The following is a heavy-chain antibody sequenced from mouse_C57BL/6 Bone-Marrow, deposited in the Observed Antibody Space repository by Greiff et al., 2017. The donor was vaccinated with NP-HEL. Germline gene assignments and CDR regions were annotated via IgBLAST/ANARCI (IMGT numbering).Heavy chain of an antibody. CDR2: IHPNSGST. CDR1: GYTFTSYW. Sequence: QVQLQQPGAELVKPGASVKLSCKASGYTFTSYWMHWVKQRPGQGLEWIGMIHPNSGSTNYNEKFKSKATLTVDKSSSTAYMQLSSLTSEDSAIYYYARRLRLYWYFDVWGTGTTVTVSS. J-gene: IGHJ1*03. V-gene: IGHV1-64*01. CDR3: ARRLRLYWYFDV. D-gene: IGHD2-4*01.